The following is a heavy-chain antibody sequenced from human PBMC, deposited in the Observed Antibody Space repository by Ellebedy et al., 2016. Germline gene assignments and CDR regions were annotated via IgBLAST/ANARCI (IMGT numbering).Heavy chain of an antibody. CDR1: GFTFSSYW. V-gene: IGHV3-7*01. Sequence: GGSLRLSXAASGFTFSSYWMSWVRQAPGKGLEWVANIKQDGSEKYYVDSVKGRFTISRDNAKNSLYLQMNSLRAEDTAVYYCARVDYIAVAGYYYYGMDVWGQGTTVTVSS. D-gene: IGHD6-19*01. J-gene: IGHJ6*02. CDR3: ARVDYIAVAGYYYYGMDV. CDR2: IKQDGSEK.